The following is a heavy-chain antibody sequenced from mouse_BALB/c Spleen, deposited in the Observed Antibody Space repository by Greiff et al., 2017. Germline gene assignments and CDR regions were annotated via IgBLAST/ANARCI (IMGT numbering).Heavy chain of an antibody. CDR2: INPSTGYT. V-gene: IGHV1-7*01. CDR1: GYTFTSYW. D-gene: IGHD1-1*01. Sequence: VKLVESGAELAKPGASVKMSCKASGYTFTSYWMHWVKQRPGQGLEWIGYINPSTGYTEYNQKFKDKATLTADKSSSTAYMQLSSLTSEDSAVYYCARSNYGSLDYWGQGTTLTVSS. J-gene: IGHJ2*01. CDR3: ARSNYGSLDY.